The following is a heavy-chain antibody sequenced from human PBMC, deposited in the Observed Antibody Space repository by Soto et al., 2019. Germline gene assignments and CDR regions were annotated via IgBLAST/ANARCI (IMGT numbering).Heavy chain of an antibody. J-gene: IGHJ6*02. CDR1: GFTFSDYY. CDR3: ARDYDFWSGGSFGYYGMDV. CDR2: ISSSGSTI. Sequence: PGGFLRLSXAASGFTFSDYYMSWIRQAPGKGLEWVSYISSSGSTIYYADSVKGRFTISRDNAKNSLYLQMNSLRAEDTAVYYCARDYDFWSGGSFGYYGMDVWGQGTTVTVSS. D-gene: IGHD3-3*01. V-gene: IGHV3-11*01.